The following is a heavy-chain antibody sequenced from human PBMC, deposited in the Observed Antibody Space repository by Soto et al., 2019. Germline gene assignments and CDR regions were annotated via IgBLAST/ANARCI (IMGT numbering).Heavy chain of an antibody. D-gene: IGHD3-22*01. CDR1: GFTFSSYA. CDR3: ARGYDSSGYYFYWYFDL. Sequence: GGSLRLSCAASGFTFSSYAMSWVRQAPGKGLEWVSAISGSGGSTYYADSVKGRFTISRDNAKNSLYLQMNSLRDEDTAVYYCARGYDSSGYYFYWYFDLWGRGTLVTVSS. V-gene: IGHV3-23*01. J-gene: IGHJ2*01. CDR2: ISGSGGST.